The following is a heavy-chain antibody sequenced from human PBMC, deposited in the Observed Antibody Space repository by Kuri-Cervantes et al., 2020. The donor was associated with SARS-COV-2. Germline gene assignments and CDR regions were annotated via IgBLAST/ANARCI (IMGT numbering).Heavy chain of an antibody. D-gene: IGHD6-6*01. Sequence: ETLSLTCAASGFTFSSYWMHWVRQAPGKGLVWVSRINSDGSSTSYADSVKGRFTISRDNAKNTLYLQMNSLRAEDTAVYYCARDSPPGEQLVGVVWGQGTLVTVSS. J-gene: IGHJ4*02. CDR1: GFTFSSYW. V-gene: IGHV3-74*01. CDR3: ARDSPPGEQLVGVV. CDR2: INSDGSST.